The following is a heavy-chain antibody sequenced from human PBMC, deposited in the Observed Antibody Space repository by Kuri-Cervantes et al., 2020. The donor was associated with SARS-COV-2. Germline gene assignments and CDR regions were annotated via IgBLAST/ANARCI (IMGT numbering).Heavy chain of an antibody. CDR2: IKCDGSEK. CDR3: ARGHPRQRPFDY. J-gene: IGHJ4*02. V-gene: IGHV3-52*01. Sequence: LSLTCVASGFTFSRSWMHWVCQAPEKGLEWVADIKCDGSEKYYVDSVKGRLTISRDKAKKSIALQMSSLRAEDTAIYYCARGHPRQRPFDYWGPGTLVTVSS. D-gene: IGHD6-25*01. CDR1: GFTFSRSW.